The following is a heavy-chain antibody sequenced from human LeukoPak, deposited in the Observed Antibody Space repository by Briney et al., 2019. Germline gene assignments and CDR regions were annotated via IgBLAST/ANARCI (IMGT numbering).Heavy chain of an antibody. Sequence: GESLKISCEGFGYSLPSYWIGWVRQMPGKGLEWMGIIYPGDSDTRYSPSFQGQVTISADKSSSTAYLQWSSLKASDTAMYYCARHEGDTVMVGDYWGQGTLVTVSS. CDR3: ARHEGDTVMVGDY. J-gene: IGHJ4*02. D-gene: IGHD5-18*01. V-gene: IGHV5-51*01. CDR1: GYSLPSYW. CDR2: IYPGDSDT.